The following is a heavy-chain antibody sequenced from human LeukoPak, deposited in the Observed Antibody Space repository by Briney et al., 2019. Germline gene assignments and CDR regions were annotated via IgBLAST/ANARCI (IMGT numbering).Heavy chain of an antibody. V-gene: IGHV3-48*03. Sequence: PGGSLRLSCAASGFTFSSYEMNWVRQAPGKGLEWVSYISSSGSTIYYADSVKGRFTISRDNAKNSLYMQMNSLRAEDTAVYYSAGGSGYSSSWYWIHFDYCGQGTLVT. J-gene: IGHJ4*02. CDR1: GFTFSSYE. CDR2: ISSSGSTI. D-gene: IGHD6-13*01. CDR3: AGGSGYSSSWYWIHFDY.